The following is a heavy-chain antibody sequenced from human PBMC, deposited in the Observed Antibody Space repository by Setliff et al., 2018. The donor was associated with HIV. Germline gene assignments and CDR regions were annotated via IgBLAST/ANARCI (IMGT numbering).Heavy chain of an antibody. CDR2: IYSSGST. D-gene: IGHD1-26*01. Sequence: SETLSLTCAVYGGSFSGFHWTWIRQPPGKGLEWIGHIYSSGSTNYNPSLKSRVTISLDTARNQFSLELTSVTATDTAVYYCARDRRDDYYLTAYFDSLGQGTVVTVSS. J-gene: IGHJ4*02. CDR1: GGSFSGFH. V-gene: IGHV4-4*08. CDR3: ARDRRDDYYLTAYFDS.